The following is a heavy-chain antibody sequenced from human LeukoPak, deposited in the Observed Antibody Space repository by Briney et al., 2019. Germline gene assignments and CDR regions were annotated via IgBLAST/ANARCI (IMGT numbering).Heavy chain of an antibody. D-gene: IGHD4-17*01. Sequence: GSLRLSCAASGFTFSSYAMSWVRQAPGKGLEWVSAISGSGGSTYYADSVKGRFTTSRDNSKNTLYLQMNSLRAEDTAVYYCAKGAHDYGDYLYFDYWGQGTLVTVSS. CDR1: GFTFSSYA. CDR2: ISGSGGST. J-gene: IGHJ4*02. CDR3: AKGAHDYGDYLYFDY. V-gene: IGHV3-23*01.